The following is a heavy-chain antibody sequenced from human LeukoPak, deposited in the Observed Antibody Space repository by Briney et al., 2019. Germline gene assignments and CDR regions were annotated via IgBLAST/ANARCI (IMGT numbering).Heavy chain of an antibody. V-gene: IGHV4-59*12. Sequence: SETLSLTCTVSGGSISTYYWSWIRQPPGKGLEWIGYIYHSGSTKYNPSLKSRVTISVDTSKNQFSLKLSSVTAADTAVYYCARDLYCSSTSCGFDPWGQGTLVTVSS. J-gene: IGHJ5*02. CDR1: GGSISTYY. D-gene: IGHD2-2*01. CDR3: ARDLYCSSTSCGFDP. CDR2: IYHSGST.